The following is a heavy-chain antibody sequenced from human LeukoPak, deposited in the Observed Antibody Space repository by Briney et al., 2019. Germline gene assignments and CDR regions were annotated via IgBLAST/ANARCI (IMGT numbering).Heavy chain of an antibody. Sequence: GGSLRLSCAASGFTFSSYWMSWVRQAPGKGLEWVAKIKQDGSEKYYVDSVKGRFTISRDNAKNSLYLQMNSLRAEDTAVYYCARTPATSGRYYFDYWGQGTLVTVSS. CDR1: GFTFSSYW. D-gene: IGHD1-26*01. CDR2: IKQDGSEK. V-gene: IGHV3-7*01. J-gene: IGHJ4*02. CDR3: ARTPATSGRYYFDY.